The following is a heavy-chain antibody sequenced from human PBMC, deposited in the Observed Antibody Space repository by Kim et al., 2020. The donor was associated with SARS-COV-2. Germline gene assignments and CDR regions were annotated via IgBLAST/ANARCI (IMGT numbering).Heavy chain of an antibody. CDR2: IYYSGST. V-gene: IGHV4-59*13. CDR3: ARGERGYSYLSYYYGMDV. Sequence: SETLSLTCTVSGGSISSYYWSWIRQPPGKGLEWIGYIYYSGSTNYNPSLKSRVTISVDTSKNQFSLKLSSVTAADTAVYYCARGERGYSYLSYYYGMDVWGQGTMVTVSS. J-gene: IGHJ6*02. D-gene: IGHD5-18*01. CDR1: GGSISSYY.